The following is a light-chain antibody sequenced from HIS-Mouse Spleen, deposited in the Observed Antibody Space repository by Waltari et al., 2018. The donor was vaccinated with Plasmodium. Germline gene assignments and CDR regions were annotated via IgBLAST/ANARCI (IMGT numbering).Light chain of an antibody. J-gene: IGLJ3*02. CDR2: EDS. Sequence: SYELTPPPSVSVSPGQTARITLSGHALPKKYAYWYQQRSGQAPVLVIYEDSKRPSGIPERFSGSSSGTMATLTISGAQVEEEADYYCYSTDSSGNHRVFGGGTKLTVL. CDR3: YSTDSSGNHRV. V-gene: IGLV3-10*01. CDR1: ALPKKY.